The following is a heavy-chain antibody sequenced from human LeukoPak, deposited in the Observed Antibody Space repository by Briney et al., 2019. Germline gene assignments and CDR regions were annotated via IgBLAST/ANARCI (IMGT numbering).Heavy chain of an antibody. Sequence: SVKVSCKASGGTFSSYAISWVRQAPGQGLEWMGGIIPIFGTANYAQKFQGRVTITADESTSTAYMELSSLRSEDTAVYYCARPTSSYYYGSGSYPGPFDYWGQGTLVTVSS. CDR2: IIPIFGTA. CDR1: GGTFSSYA. J-gene: IGHJ4*02. V-gene: IGHV1-69*13. D-gene: IGHD3-10*01. CDR3: ARPTSSYYYGSGSYPGPFDY.